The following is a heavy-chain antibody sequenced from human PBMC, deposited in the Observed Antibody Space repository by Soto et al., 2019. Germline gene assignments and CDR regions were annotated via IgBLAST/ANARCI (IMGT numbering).Heavy chain of an antibody. V-gene: IGHV3-30-3*01. Sequence: HVQLVESGGGVVQPGRSLRLSCAASGFSLSNYFMHWVRQAPGKGLEWVAIISYDGSNKHYADSVKGRFTISRDNSKNTLYVQMNSLRAEDTAVYRCVRGDNYYGMDVWGQGTTVTVSS. CDR3: VRGDNYYGMDV. J-gene: IGHJ6*02. CDR2: ISYDGSNK. CDR1: GFSLSNYF. D-gene: IGHD2-15*01.